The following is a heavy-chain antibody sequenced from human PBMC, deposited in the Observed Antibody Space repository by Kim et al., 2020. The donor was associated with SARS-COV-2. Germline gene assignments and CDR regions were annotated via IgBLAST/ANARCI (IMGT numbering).Heavy chain of an antibody. V-gene: IGHV4-39*07. D-gene: IGHD4-17*01. CDR1: GASISTSYY. J-gene: IGHJ1*01. CDR3: ARDWGRDYGGLQYFQH. CDR2: ISGSA. Sequence: SETLSLTCTVSGASISTSYYWGWIRQSPGKGLEWLGSISGSADYNPSLKNRVAISLDTSNNHFSLTLNSVTAADTAVYYCARDWGRDYGGLQYFQHWGRGALVTVSS.